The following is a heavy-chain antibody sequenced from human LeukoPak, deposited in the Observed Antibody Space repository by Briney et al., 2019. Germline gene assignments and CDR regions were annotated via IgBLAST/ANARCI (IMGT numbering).Heavy chain of an antibody. CDR3: ARFRTRTGPFGVAIRYWDAFDI. V-gene: IGHV1-2*02. Sequence: ASVKVSCKASGYTFTGYYMHWVRQAPGQGLEWMGWINPNSGGTNYAQKFQGRVTMTRDTSISTAYMELSRLRSDDTAVYYCARFRTRTGPFGVAIRYWDAFDIWGQGTMVTVSS. D-gene: IGHD3-3*01. J-gene: IGHJ3*02. CDR2: INPNSGGT. CDR1: GYTFTGYY.